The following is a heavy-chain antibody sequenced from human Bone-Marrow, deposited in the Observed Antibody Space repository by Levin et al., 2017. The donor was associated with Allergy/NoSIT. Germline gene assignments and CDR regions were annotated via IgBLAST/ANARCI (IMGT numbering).Heavy chain of an antibody. CDR1: AFTVSNHY. D-gene: IGHD6-25*01. CDR2: IYASGVT. CDR3: ARMSGPYYFDN. Sequence: GESLKISCVGSAFTVSNHYMAWVRQAPGMGLEWVSAIYASGVTYYADSVKGRFTISRDNSKNTLYLQMSSLRSEDTAVYFCARMSGPYYFDNWGQGTLVTVSS. J-gene: IGHJ4*02. V-gene: IGHV3-53*01.